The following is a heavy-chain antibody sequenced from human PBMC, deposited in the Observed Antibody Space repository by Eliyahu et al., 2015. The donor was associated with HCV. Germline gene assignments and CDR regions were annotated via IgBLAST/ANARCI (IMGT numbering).Heavy chain of an antibody. CDR2: ISWXSGSI. V-gene: IGHV3-9*01. Sequence: EVQLVESGGGLVQPGRSLRLSCAASGFTXDDXAMHWVRXAPXKGLEWXSGISWXSGSIGYAXSVKGRFTISRDNAKNSLYLQMNSLRAEDTALYYCAKDIGGGYDFDYYGMDVWGQGTTVTVSS. CDR3: AKDIGGGYDFDYYGMDV. D-gene: IGHD5-12*01. J-gene: IGHJ6*02. CDR1: GFTXDDXA.